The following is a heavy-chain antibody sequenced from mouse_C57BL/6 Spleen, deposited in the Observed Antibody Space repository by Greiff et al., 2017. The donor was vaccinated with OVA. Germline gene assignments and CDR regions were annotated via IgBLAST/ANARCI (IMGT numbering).Heavy chain of an antibody. CDR3: ARRDDGYYEGYAMDY. CDR1: GFTFSSYG. D-gene: IGHD2-3*01. CDR2: ISSGGSYT. J-gene: IGHJ4*01. V-gene: IGHV5-6*01. Sequence: EVQVVESGGDLVKPGGSLKLSCAASGFTFSSYGMSWVRQTPDQRLEWVATISSGGSYTYYPDSVKGRFTISRDNAKNTLYLQMSSLKSEDTAMYYCARRDDGYYEGYAMDYWGQGTSVTVSS.